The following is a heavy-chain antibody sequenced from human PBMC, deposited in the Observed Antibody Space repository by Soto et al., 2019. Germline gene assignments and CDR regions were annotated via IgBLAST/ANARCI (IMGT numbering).Heavy chain of an antibody. CDR2: ISAYNGNT. D-gene: IGHD6-13*01. J-gene: IGHJ6*02. Sequence: ASVKVSCKASGYTFTSYGISWVRQAPGQGLEWMGWISAYNGNTNYAQKLQGRVTMTTDTSTSTAYMELRSLGSDDTAVYYCARGSSSSYSDYDYGLGVWGQGTTVTVSS. CDR3: ARGSSSSYSDYDYGLGV. V-gene: IGHV1-18*04. CDR1: GYTFTSYG.